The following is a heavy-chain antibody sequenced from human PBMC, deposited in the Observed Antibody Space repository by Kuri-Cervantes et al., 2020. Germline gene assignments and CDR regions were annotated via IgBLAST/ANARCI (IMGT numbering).Heavy chain of an antibody. D-gene: IGHD3-10*01. J-gene: IGHJ6*02. CDR1: GFTVSSNY. CDR2: IYSGGST. CDR3: ARAMVRLYYGMDV. V-gene: IGHV3-66*02. Sequence: GESLKISCAASGFTVSSNYMSWVRQAPGKGLEWLSVIYSGGSTYYADSVKGRFTISRDNSKNTLYLQMNSLRAEDTAVYYCARAMVRLYYGMDVWGQGTTVTVSS.